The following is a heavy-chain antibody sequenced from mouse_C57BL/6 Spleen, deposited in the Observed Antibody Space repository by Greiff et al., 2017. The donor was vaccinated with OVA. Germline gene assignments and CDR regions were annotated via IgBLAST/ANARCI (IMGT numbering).Heavy chain of an antibody. CDR1: GFSLTSYG. Sequence: VQLQQSGPGLVQPSQSLSITCTVSGFSLTSYGVHWVRQSPGKGLEWLGVIWSGGSTAYNAAFISRLSISKDNSKSQVFLKMSSLQADDTAVYYCARSYGNCDWYFEVWGTGTTVTVSS. J-gene: IGHJ1*03. V-gene: IGHV2-2*01. CDR2: IWSGGST. CDR3: ARSYGNCDWYFEV. D-gene: IGHD2-1*01.